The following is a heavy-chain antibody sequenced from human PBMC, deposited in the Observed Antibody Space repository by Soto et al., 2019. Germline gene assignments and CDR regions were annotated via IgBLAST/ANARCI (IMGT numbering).Heavy chain of an antibody. V-gene: IGHV6-1*01. J-gene: IGHJ6*02. D-gene: IGHD6-13*01. CDR3: ARDHRGRQELVRDYYYGMDV. Sequence: LQTHSLTSAICGDSVSGNSAASNWIRKSPSRGLEWLGRTYYRSKWYNDYAVSVKSRITINPDTSKNQFSLQLNSVTPEDTAVYYCARDHRGRQELVRDYYYGMDVWGQGTTVTVT. CDR2: TYYRSKWYN. CDR1: GDSVSGNSAA.